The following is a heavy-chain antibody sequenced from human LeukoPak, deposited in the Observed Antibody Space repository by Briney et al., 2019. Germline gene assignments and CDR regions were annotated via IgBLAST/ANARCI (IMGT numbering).Heavy chain of an antibody. CDR1: GFTFSSYE. CDR3: ASWGIYYGMDV. J-gene: IGHJ6*04. D-gene: IGHD3-16*01. Sequence: GGSLRLSCAASGFTFSSYEMNWVRQAPGKGLKWVSYISSSGSTIYYADSVRGRFTISRDNAKNSLYLQMNSLRAEDTAVYYCASWGIYYGMDVWGKGTTVTVSS. CDR2: ISSSGSTI. V-gene: IGHV3-48*03.